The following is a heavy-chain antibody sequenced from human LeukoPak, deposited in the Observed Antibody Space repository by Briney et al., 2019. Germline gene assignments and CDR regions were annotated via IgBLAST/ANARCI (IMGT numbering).Heavy chain of an antibody. CDR3: AKDHCSSTSCYETPPPHFDY. V-gene: IGHV3-23*01. J-gene: IGHJ4*02. CDR1: GFTFNSYA. CDR2: ISGSGGST. D-gene: IGHD2-2*01. Sequence: PGGSLRLSCAASGFTFNSYAMSWVRQAPGKGLEWVSAISGSGGSTYYADSVKGRFTISRDNSKNTLYLQMNSLRAEDTAVYYCAKDHCSSTSCYETPPPHFDYWGQGTLVTVSS.